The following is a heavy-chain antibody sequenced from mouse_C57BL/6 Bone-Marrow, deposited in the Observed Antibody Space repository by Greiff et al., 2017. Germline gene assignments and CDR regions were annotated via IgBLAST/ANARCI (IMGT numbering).Heavy chain of an antibody. Sequence: QVQLQQSGAELARPGASVKLSCKASGYTFTSYGISWVKQRTGQGLEWIGEIYPRRGNTYYNEKFKGKATLTADKSSSTAYMELRSLTSEDSAVYFCARRGTIYYDYDWGQGTTLTVSS. CDR2: IYPRRGNT. D-gene: IGHD2-4*01. CDR3: ARRGTIYYDYD. V-gene: IGHV1-81*01. CDR1: GYTFTSYG. J-gene: IGHJ2*01.